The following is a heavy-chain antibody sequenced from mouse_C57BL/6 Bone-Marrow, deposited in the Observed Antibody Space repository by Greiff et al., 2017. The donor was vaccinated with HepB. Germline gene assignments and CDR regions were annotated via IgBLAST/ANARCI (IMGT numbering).Heavy chain of an antibody. D-gene: IGHD2-1*01. J-gene: IGHJ3*01. Sequence: EVKLMESGGGLVQSGRSLRLSCATSGFTFSDFYMEWVRQAPGKGLEWIAASRNKANDYTTEYSASVKGRFIVSRDTSQSILYLQMNALRAEDTAIYYCARDANYGIGAYWGQGTLVTVSA. CDR3: ARDANYGIGAY. CDR2: SRNKANDYTT. V-gene: IGHV7-1*01. CDR1: GFTFSDFY.